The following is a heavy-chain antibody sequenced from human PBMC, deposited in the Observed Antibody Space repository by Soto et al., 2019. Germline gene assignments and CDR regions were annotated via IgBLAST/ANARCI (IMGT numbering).Heavy chain of an antibody. D-gene: IGHD3-22*01. CDR2: ISSNGGST. J-gene: IGHJ5*02. CDR3: VKEGYYYDSSGYYYGWFDP. CDR1: GFTFSSYA. Sequence: GGSLRRSCSASGFTFSSYAMHWVRQAPGKGLEYVSAISSNGGSTYYADSVKGRFTISRDNSKNTLYLQMSSLRAEDTAVYYCVKEGYYYDSSGYYYGWFDPWGQGT. V-gene: IGHV3-64D*06.